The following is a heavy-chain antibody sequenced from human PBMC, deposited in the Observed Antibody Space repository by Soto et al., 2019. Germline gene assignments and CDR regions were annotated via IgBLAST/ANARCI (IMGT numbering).Heavy chain of an antibody. CDR3: TRDASRDSSARGWFDP. Sequence: GGSLRLFCAASGFTFRSFTMNWVRQAPGKGLEWVSTISSNSAYIYYTDALRGRFTISRDNAKNSLHLQMNSLRAEDTAVYYCTRDASRDSSARGWFDPWGPGTLVTVSS. D-gene: IGHD6-13*01. CDR2: ISSNSAYI. J-gene: IGHJ5*02. V-gene: IGHV3-21*01. CDR1: GFTFRSFT.